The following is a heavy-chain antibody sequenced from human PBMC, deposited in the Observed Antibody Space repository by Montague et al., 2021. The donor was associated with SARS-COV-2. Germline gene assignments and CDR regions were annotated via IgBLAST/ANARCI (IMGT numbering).Heavy chain of an antibody. CDR1: GDSISHSSFY. J-gene: IGHJ6*03. D-gene: IGHD2-2*01. V-gene: IGHV4-39*01. CDR3: ARHTVLCTSTSCFHEPPLYFYMDV. Sequence: SETLSLTCSVSGDSISHSSFYWGWIRQPPGKGLEWIGRLYYSGSSSYNPSLKSRVTISIDTSKNQFSLELSSVTAVDTAVYYCARHTVLCTSTSCFHEPPLYFYMDVWGQGTTVTVS. CDR2: LYYSGSS.